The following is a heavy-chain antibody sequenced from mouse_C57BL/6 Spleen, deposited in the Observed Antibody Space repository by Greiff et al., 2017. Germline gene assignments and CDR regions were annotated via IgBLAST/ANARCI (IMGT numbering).Heavy chain of an antibody. D-gene: IGHD1-1*01. CDR2: IDPSSGGT. V-gene: IGHV1-72*01. J-gene: IGHJ3*01. Sequence: QVQLQQPGAELVKPGASVKLSCKASGYTFTSYWMHWVKQRPGRGLEWIGRIDPSSGGTKYNEKFKSKATLTVDKPSSTAYKQLSSLTSEDSAVYYWARSITSGGFAYWGQGTLVTVSA. CDR3: ARSITSGGFAY. CDR1: GYTFTSYW.